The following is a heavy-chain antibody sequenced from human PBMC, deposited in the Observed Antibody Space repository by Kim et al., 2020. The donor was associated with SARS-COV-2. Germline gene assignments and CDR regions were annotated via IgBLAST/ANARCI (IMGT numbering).Heavy chain of an antibody. CDR2: IYYSGST. Sequence: SETLSLTCTVSGGSISSSSYYWGWIRQPPGKGLEWIGSIYYSGSTYYNPSLKSRVTISVDTSKNQFSLKLSSVTAADTAVYYCARHPVKYLAAAGPAWGQGTLVTVSS. J-gene: IGHJ5*02. CDR1: GGSISSSSYY. V-gene: IGHV4-39*01. D-gene: IGHD6-13*01. CDR3: ARHPVKYLAAAGPA.